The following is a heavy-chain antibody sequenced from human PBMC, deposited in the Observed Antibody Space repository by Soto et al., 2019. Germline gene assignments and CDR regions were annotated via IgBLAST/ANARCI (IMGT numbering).Heavy chain of an antibody. CDR2: ISGSGADT. D-gene: IGHD3-16*01. CDR1: GFTFSNYV. V-gene: IGHV3-23*01. CDR3: AKRRGEGYFDC. J-gene: IGHJ4*02. Sequence: EVQLLESGGGLVQPGGSLSLSCAASGFTFSNYVMSWVRQAPGKGLEWVSAISGSGADTYYADSVKGRFTISRDNSKKTLYLQMTSLRAEDTAVYYCAKRRGEGYFDCWGQGTLVTVSS.